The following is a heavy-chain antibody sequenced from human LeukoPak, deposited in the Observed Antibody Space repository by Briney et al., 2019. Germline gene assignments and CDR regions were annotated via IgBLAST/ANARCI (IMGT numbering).Heavy chain of an antibody. CDR3: GRVTLYAFDI. D-gene: IGHD4-23*01. CDR2: ISPSGGST. V-gene: IGHV1-46*01. Sequence: ASVKVSCKASGNTFSSYFIHWVRQAPGRGLERMGIISPSGGSTSYAQEFQGRVTMTRDTSTSTVYMELSSLRSEDTAVYYCGRVTLYAFDIWGQGTMVTVSS. J-gene: IGHJ3*02. CDR1: GNTFSSYF.